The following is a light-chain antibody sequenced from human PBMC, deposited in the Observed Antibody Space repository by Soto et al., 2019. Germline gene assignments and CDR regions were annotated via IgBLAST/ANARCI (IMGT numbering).Light chain of an antibody. CDR2: GAS. Sequence: TKSPATRCVCRVERSGRAFRASQSVSSNLAWYQQKPGQAPRLLIYGASSRATGIPDRISGSGSGTDFTLTISRLGPEDFAVYYCQQYGSAPFTFGPGTKVDIK. J-gene: IGKJ3*01. CDR1: QSVSSN. V-gene: IGKV3-20*01. CDR3: QQYGSAPFT.